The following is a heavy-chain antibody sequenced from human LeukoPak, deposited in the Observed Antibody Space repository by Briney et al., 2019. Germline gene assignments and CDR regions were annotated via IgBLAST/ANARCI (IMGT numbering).Heavy chain of an antibody. CDR1: GGTFSSYA. CDR2: IIPIFGTA. V-gene: IGHV1-69*05. J-gene: IGHJ3*02. Sequence: GASVKVSCKASGGTFSSYAISWVRQAPGQGLEWMGGIIPIFGTANYAQKFQGRVTITTDESTSTAYMELSSLRSEDTAVYYCARDRGQLLWFGELFHDAFDIWGQGTMVTVSS. CDR3: ARDRGQLLWFGELFHDAFDI. D-gene: IGHD3-10*01.